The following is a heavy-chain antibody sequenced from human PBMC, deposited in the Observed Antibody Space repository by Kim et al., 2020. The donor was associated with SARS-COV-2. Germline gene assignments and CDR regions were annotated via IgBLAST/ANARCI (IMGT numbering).Heavy chain of an antibody. CDR3: ANLLVPAARERGYFDY. CDR1: GFTFSSYA. V-gene: IGHV3-23*01. CDR2: ISGSGGST. J-gene: IGHJ4*02. Sequence: GGSLRLSCAASGFTFSSYAMSWVRQAPGKGLEWVSAISGSGGSTYYADSVKGRFTISRDNSKNTLYLQMNSLRAEDTAVYYCANLLVPAARERGYFDYWGQGTLVTVSS. D-gene: IGHD2-2*01.